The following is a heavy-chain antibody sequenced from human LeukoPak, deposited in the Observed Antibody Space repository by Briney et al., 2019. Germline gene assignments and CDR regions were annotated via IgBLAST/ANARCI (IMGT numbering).Heavy chain of an antibody. J-gene: IGHJ4*02. CDR2: ISYDGSNK. V-gene: IGHV3-30*04. CDR3: ASTGLYPY. CDR1: GFTFSSYA. D-gene: IGHD2-8*02. Sequence: PGGSLRLSCAASGFTFSSYAMHWVRQAPGKGLEWVAVISYDGSNKYYADSVKGRFTISGDNSKNTLYLQMNSLRAEDTAVYYCASTGLYPYWGQGTLVTVSS.